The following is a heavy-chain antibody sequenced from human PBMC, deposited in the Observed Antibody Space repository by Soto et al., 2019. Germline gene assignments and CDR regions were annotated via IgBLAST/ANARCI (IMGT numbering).Heavy chain of an antibody. D-gene: IGHD3-16*01. CDR1: GYTFSDFD. Sequence: QAPLEQSGAEVKRPGASVKVSCKASGYTFSDFDINWLRQAAGQGPEWMGWMNAKSGDTFSAQRLQGKFNMTWDTSLSTAYMEVGSLTSDDAAIYYCARGNPFNYAGFDVWGQWTTVAVSS. V-gene: IGHV1-8*01. J-gene: IGHJ6*02. CDR3: ARGNPFNYAGFDV. CDR2: MNAKSGDT.